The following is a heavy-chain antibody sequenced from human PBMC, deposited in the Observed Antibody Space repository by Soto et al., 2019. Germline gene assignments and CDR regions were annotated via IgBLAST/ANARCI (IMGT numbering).Heavy chain of an antibody. CDR2: ISYDGSNK. Sequence: GGSLRLSCAASGFTFSSYAMHWVRQAPGKGLEWVAVISYDGSNKYYADSVKGRFTISRDNSKNTLYLQMNSLRAEDTAVYYCARDMVYCSGGSCSYYFDYWGQGTLVNVS. V-gene: IGHV3-30-3*01. J-gene: IGHJ4*02. CDR3: ARDMVYCSGGSCSYYFDY. D-gene: IGHD2-15*01. CDR1: GFTFSSYA.